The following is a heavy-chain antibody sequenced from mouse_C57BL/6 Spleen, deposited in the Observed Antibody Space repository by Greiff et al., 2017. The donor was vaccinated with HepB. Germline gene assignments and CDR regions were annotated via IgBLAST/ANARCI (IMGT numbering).Heavy chain of an antibody. J-gene: IGHJ1*03. D-gene: IGHD1-1*01. Sequence: EVMLVESGEGLVKPGGSLKLSCAASGFTFSSYAMSWVRQTPEKRLEWVAYISSGGDYIYYADTVKGRFTISRDNARNTLYLQMSSLKSEDTAMYYCTRDSSYYGSSYRYFDVWGTGTTVTVSS. CDR1: GFTFSSYA. V-gene: IGHV5-9-1*02. CDR3: TRDSSYYGSSYRYFDV. CDR2: ISSGGDYI.